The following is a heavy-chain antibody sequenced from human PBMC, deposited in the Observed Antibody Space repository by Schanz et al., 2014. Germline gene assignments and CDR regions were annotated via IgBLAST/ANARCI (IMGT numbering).Heavy chain of an antibody. CDR3: ARDSDVSKYNLFDS. V-gene: IGHV1-2*06. CDR2: INPNSGGT. J-gene: IGHJ5*01. Sequence: QVQLVQSGADVKKPGASVKVSCKASGYTFTVYYMHWVRQAPGQGLEWMGRINPNSGGTNYAQKFQGRVTMTRDTSISTVYMELTRLTFDDTAIYYCARDSDVSKYNLFDSWGQGTLVTVSS. CDR1: GYTFTVYY.